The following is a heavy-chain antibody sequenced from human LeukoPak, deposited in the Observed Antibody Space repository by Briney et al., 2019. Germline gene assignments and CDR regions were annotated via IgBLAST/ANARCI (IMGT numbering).Heavy chain of an antibody. J-gene: IGHJ4*02. CDR1: GFNFGSDA. V-gene: IGHV3-23*01. CDR2: ISGSGGST. CDR3: AKEEEWFGELPYFDY. D-gene: IGHD3-10*01. Sequence: GGSLRLSCTASGFNFGSDAMSWVRQAPGKGLEWVSAISGSGGSTYYADSVKGRFTISKDNSKNTLYLQMNSLRAEGTAVYYCAKEEEWFGELPYFDYWGQGTLVTVSS.